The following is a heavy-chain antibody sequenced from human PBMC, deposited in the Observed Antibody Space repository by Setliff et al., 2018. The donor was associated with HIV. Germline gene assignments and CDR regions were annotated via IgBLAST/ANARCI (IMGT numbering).Heavy chain of an antibody. V-gene: IGHV1-2*02. CDR3: ARADYYDSSGYYAL. CDR1: GYTFTGYY. Sequence: GASVKVSCKASGYTFTGYYMRWVRQAPGQGLEWMGWINPNSGGTNYAQKFQGRVTMTRDTSISTAYMELSRLRSDDTAVYYCARADYYDSSGYYALWGQGTLVTVSS. J-gene: IGHJ4*02. CDR2: INPNSGGT. D-gene: IGHD3-22*01.